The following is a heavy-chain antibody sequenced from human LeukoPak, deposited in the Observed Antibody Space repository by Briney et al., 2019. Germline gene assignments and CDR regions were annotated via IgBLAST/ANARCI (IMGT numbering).Heavy chain of an antibody. D-gene: IGHD3-10*01. CDR2: ISWNSGSI. CDR1: GFRFDDYA. CDR3: AKAISGPMVRGVIDS. Sequence: PGRSLRLSCAASGFRFDDYAMYWVRQPPGKGREWVSGISWNSGSIGYADSVKGRFTISRDNAKNSLYLQMNSLSTEDTALYYCAKAISGPMVRGVIDSWGQGTLVTVSS. V-gene: IGHV3-9*01. J-gene: IGHJ4*02.